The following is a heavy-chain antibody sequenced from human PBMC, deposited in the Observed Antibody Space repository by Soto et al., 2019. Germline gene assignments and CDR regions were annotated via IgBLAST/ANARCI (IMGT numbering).Heavy chain of an antibody. J-gene: IGHJ5*02. CDR1: GGSFSRYY. D-gene: IGHD5-12*01. CDR2: INHSGST. V-gene: IGHV4-34*01. Sequence: SETLSLTCDVYGGSFSRYYWNWIRQPPGKGLEWLGEINHSGSTNYNPSLESRVTISLDTSKTQFSLKLTSVTAADTAVYYCARGEGRLVGTWFDPWGQGTLVTVS. CDR3: ARGEGRLVGTWFDP.